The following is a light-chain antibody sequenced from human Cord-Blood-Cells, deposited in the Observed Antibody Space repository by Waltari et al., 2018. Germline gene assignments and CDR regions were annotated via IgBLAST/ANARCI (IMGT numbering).Light chain of an antibody. CDR3: QQYDNLPLT. CDR2: DAS. Sequence: DIQMTQSPYYLSASVGDRVTITCPASQDISNYLNWYQQKPGKSPKLLIYDASNLETGVPSRFSGSGSGTDFTFTISSLQPEVIATYYCQQYDNLPLTFGGGTKVEIK. J-gene: IGKJ4*01. V-gene: IGKV1-33*01. CDR1: QDISNY.